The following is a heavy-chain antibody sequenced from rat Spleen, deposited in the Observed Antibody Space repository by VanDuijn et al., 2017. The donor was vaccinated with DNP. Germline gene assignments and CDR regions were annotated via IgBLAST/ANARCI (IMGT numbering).Heavy chain of an antibody. Sequence: EVQLVESGGGLVQPGRSLKLSCAGTGFTFSDYNMAWVRQAPKKGLEWVAYIGSPAYAPYYTDSVKGRFAISRDNAKSTLYLQMNSLRSEDMATYYCVRWNSGHFDYWGQGVMVTVSS. CDR1: GFTFSDYN. CDR2: IGSPAYAP. D-gene: IGHD4-3*01. CDR3: VRWNSGHFDY. J-gene: IGHJ2*01. V-gene: IGHV5-22*01.